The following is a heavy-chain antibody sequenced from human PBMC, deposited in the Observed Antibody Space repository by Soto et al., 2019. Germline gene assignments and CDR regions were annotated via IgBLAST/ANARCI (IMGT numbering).Heavy chain of an antibody. CDR1: GFTFGDYA. D-gene: IGHD3-3*01. CDR2: IRSKAFGVTT. J-gene: IGHJ5*02. CDR3: TRANDFTP. Sequence: PGGSLRLSCTASGFTFGDYAMGWFRQAPGEGLQWVGFIRSKAFGVTTEYAASVKGRFTISRDDSKSIAYLQMNSLKTEDTAVYYCTRANDFTPWGQGT. V-gene: IGHV3-49*03.